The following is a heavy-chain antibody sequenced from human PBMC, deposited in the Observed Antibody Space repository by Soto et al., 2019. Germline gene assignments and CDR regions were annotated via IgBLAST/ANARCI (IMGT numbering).Heavy chain of an antibody. Sequence: GGSLRLSCAASGFTFSSYAMSWVRQAPGKGLEWVSAISGSGGSTYYADSVKGRFTISRDNSKNTLYLQMNSLRAEDTAVYYCAKDNPVAGKWGPYFRSYGMDVWGQGTTVNVSS. CDR2: ISGSGGST. J-gene: IGHJ6*02. CDR3: AKDNPVAGKWGPYFRSYGMDV. V-gene: IGHV3-23*01. D-gene: IGHD6-19*01. CDR1: GFTFSSYA.